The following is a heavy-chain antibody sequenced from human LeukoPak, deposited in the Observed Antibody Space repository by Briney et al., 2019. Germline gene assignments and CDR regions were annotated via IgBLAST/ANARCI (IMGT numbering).Heavy chain of an antibody. Sequence: GGSPRLSCAASGFTFSSYWMSWVRQAPGKGLEWVANIKQDGSEKYYVDSVKGRFTISRDNAKNSLYLQMNSLRAEDTAVYYCARASGSGWYVFDYWGQGTLVTVSS. CDR1: GFTFSSYW. D-gene: IGHD6-19*01. J-gene: IGHJ4*02. V-gene: IGHV3-7*01. CDR2: IKQDGSEK. CDR3: ARASGSGWYVFDY.